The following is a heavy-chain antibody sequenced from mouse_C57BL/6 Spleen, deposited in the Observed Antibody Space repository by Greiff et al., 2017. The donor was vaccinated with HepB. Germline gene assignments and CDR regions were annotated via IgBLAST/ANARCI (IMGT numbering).Heavy chain of an antibody. CDR2: INPSTGGT. J-gene: IGHJ4*01. CDR1: GYSFTGYY. D-gene: IGHD3-1*01. CDR3: ARSRGDY. V-gene: IGHV1-42*01. Sequence: VQLQQSGPELVKPGASVKISCKASGYSFTGYYMNWVKQSPEKSLEWIGEINPSTGGTTYNQKFKAKATLTVDKSSSKAYMQLKSLTSEDAAVYYCARSRGDYWGQGTSVTVSS.